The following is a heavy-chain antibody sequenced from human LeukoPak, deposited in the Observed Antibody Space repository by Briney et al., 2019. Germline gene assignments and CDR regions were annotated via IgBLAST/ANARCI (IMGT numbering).Heavy chain of an antibody. D-gene: IGHD5-12*01. CDR2: IKQDGSDK. CDR1: GFTFTTFW. V-gene: IGHV3-7*03. CDR3: ARGYSGYAY. J-gene: IGHJ4*02. Sequence: GGSLRLSCAASGFTFTTFWMGWVRQAPGKRLEWVANIKQDGSDKYYVDSVKGRFTISRDNAKNSLYLQMNSLRAEDTALYYCARGYSGYAYWGQGTLVTVSS.